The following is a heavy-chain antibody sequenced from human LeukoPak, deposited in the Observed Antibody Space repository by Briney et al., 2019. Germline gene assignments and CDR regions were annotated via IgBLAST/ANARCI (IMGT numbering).Heavy chain of an antibody. CDR1: GGSFSGYY. D-gene: IGHD2/OR15-2a*01. V-gene: IGHV4-34*01. J-gene: IGHJ4*02. CDR3: AARRDTGLL. CDR2: INHSGST. Sequence: SDTLSLTCAIYGGSFSGYYWSWIRQPPGKGLEWIGEINHSGSTNYNPSLKSRVTISVDTSKNQFSLKLSSVTAADTAVYYCAARRDTGLLWGQGTLVTVSS.